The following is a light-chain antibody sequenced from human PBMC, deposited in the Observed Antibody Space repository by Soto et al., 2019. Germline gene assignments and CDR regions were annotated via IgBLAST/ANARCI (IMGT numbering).Light chain of an antibody. Sequence: DIQMTQSPSSVSASVGDRVTITCRASQGISSWLAWYQQKRGIAPKLLMYAASSLQSGVPSRFSGSRSGTDSTLTICSLQPEDFATHYCQQANSFPHTFGQGTTLEIK. CDR3: QQANSFPHT. V-gene: IGKV1-12*01. J-gene: IGKJ2*01. CDR1: QGISSW. CDR2: AAS.